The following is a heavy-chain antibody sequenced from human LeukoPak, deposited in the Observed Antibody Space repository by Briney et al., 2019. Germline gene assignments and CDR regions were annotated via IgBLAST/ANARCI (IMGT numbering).Heavy chain of an antibody. D-gene: IGHD4-23*01. J-gene: IGHJ4*02. V-gene: IGHV1-69*04. Sequence: ASVKVSCKASGGTFSSYAISWVRQAPGQGLEWMGRIIPILGIANYAQKFQGRVTITADKSTSTAYMELSSLRSEDTAVYYCARGSYGGNSPFDYWGQGTLVTVSS. CDR1: GGTFSSYA. CDR2: IIPILGIA. CDR3: ARGSYGGNSPFDY.